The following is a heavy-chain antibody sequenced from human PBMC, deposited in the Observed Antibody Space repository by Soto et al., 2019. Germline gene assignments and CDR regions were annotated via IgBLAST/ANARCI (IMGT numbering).Heavy chain of an antibody. V-gene: IGHV4-39*01. J-gene: IGHJ4*02. CDR1: GGSISSSSYY. Sequence: QLQLQESGPGLVKPSETLSLTCTVSGGSISSSSYYWGWIRQPPGKGLEWIGSIYYSGSTYYNPSLKSRVTISVDTSKNQFSLKLSSVTAADTAVYYCARLSYDSSGYYPTFDYWGQGTLVTVSS. CDR2: IYYSGST. D-gene: IGHD3-22*01. CDR3: ARLSYDSSGYYPTFDY.